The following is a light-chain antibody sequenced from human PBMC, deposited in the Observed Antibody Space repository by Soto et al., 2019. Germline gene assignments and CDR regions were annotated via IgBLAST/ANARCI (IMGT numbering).Light chain of an antibody. CDR1: QNLASKY. Sequence: EDALTQSPGTLSLSPGERATLSCRAGQNLASKYLAWYQQKAGQAPRLLIYGASSRATGIPDRFSGSGSGTDFTRTISRLEPEDFAVYYCQLYGSTFGQGTRLEIK. CDR3: QLYGST. V-gene: IGKV3-20*01. CDR2: GAS. J-gene: IGKJ5*01.